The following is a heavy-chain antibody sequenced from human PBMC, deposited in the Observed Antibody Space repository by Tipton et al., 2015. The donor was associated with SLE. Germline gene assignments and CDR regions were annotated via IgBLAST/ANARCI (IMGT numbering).Heavy chain of an antibody. CDR1: GGSSSSHY. V-gene: IGHV4-4*07. CDR2: IEITGST. CDR3: ARDVDYGDLWYFDL. J-gene: IGHJ2*01. D-gene: IGHD4-17*01. Sequence: TLSLTCTFSGGSSSSHYWSWVRQPAGKGLEWIGRIEITGSTNYSPSLKSRVTMSVDTSKKHFSLKLSSVTAADAAVYFCARDVDYGDLWYFDLRGRGTLVTVSS.